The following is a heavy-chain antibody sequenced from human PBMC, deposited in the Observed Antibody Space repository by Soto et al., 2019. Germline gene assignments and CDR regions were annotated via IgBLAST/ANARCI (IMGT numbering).Heavy chain of an antibody. D-gene: IGHD3-3*01. Sequence: QVQLVQSGAEVKKPGASVKVSCKASGYIFTGYYMHWVRQAPGQGLEWMGWINPNSGVTNYAQKFQGRVTMARDTSSSTAYMELSRLRSDDTAVYYCASDFWSGYDDWGEGALVIDSS. CDR2: INPNSGVT. J-gene: IGHJ4*02. CDR1: GYIFTGYY. V-gene: IGHV1-2*02. CDR3: ASDFWSGYDD.